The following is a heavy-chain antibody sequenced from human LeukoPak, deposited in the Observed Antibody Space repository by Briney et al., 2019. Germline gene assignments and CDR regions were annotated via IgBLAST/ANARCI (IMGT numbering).Heavy chain of an antibody. CDR1: GVSVTSNH. Sequence: PGGSLRLSCAASGVSVTSNHMNWVRQAPGKGLEWVSIIYTGGTTHYADSLNDRFTISRDDSINTLYLQMNSLRAEDTAVYYCARDSSSYYFDYWGQGTLVTVSS. D-gene: IGHD6-6*01. CDR2: IYTGGTT. CDR3: ARDSSSYYFDY. J-gene: IGHJ4*02. V-gene: IGHV3-66*01.